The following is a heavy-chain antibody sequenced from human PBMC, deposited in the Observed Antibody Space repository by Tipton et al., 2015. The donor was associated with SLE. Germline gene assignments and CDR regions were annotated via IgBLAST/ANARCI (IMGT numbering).Heavy chain of an antibody. D-gene: IGHD3-22*01. CDR2: ISSSGST. J-gene: IGHJ3*02. Sequence: SLRLSCAASGFTFSSYEMNWVRQAPGKGLEWVSYISSSGSTYYADSVKGRFTISRDNSKNTLYLQMNSLRAEDTAVYYCAKVTEGALYDSSAFDIWGQGTMVTVSS. CDR3: AKVTEGALYDSSAFDI. V-gene: IGHV3-48*03. CDR1: GFTFSSYE.